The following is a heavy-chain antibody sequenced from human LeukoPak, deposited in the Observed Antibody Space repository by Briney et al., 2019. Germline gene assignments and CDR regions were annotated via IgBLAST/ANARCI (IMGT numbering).Heavy chain of an antibody. V-gene: IGHV3-7*01. CDR3: TRAGYDYIWGNYRNYHYYYMDV. CDR2: IKQDGSGK. D-gene: IGHD3-16*02. CDR1: GFIFKSYW. J-gene: IGHJ6*03. Sequence: GGSLRLSCVASGFIFKSYWMSWVRQAPGKGLEWVANIKQDGSGKYYVDSVKGRFSISRDNAKNSLFLQMNSLRSEDTAVYYCTRAGYDYIWGNYRNYHYYYMDVWGKGTTVTVSS.